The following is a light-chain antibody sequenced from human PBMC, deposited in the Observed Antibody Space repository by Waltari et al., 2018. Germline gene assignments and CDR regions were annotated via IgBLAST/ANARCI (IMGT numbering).Light chain of an antibody. CDR1: ESVSTN. CDR3: HQYKNWPPWT. Sequence: EIVVTQSPATLSLSPGERATLSYRASESVSTNVAWYQQKPGQPPRLLIYGASTRATGIPARFSGSGSGTEFTLSISSLQSEDFAVYYCHQYKNWPPWTFGQGTKVEIK. CDR2: GAS. V-gene: IGKV3-15*01. J-gene: IGKJ1*01.